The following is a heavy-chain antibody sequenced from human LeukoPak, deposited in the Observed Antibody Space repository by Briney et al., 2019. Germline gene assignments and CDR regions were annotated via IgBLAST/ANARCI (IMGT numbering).Heavy chain of an antibody. J-gene: IGHJ4*02. CDR3: ARVSSSSWWALDY. Sequence: GGSLRLSCAASGFTFSSYWMHWIRQAPGKGLVWVSRINTDGSSTSYADSVKGRFTISRDNAKNTLYLQMNSLRAEDTAVYYCARVSSSSWWALDYWGQGTLVTVSS. V-gene: IGHV3-74*01. CDR2: INTDGSST. D-gene: IGHD6-13*01. CDR1: GFTFSSYW.